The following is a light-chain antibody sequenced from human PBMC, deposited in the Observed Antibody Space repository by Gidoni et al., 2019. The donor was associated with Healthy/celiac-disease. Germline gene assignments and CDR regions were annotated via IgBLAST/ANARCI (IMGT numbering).Light chain of an antibody. Sequence: IVMTQSPLSLTVTPGEPSSISCRSSQSLLHSNGYNYSDWYLQKPGQSPQLLIYLGSNRASGVPDRFSGSGSGTDFTLKISRVEAEDVGVYYCMQALQTPLTFGGGTKVEIK. CDR2: LGS. V-gene: IGKV2-28*01. CDR1: QSLLHSNGYNY. CDR3: MQALQTPLT. J-gene: IGKJ4*01.